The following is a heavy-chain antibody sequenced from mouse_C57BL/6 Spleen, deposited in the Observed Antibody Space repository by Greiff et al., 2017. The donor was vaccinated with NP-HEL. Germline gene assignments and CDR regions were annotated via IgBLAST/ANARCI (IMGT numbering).Heavy chain of an antibody. Sequence: EVQGVESGPELVKPGASVKIPCKASGYTFTDYNMDWVKQSHGKSLEWIGDINPNNGGTIYNQKFKGKATLTVDKSSSTAYMELRSLTSEDTAVYYCARRGRYYGSSYDYFDYWGQGTTLTVSS. CDR1: GYTFTDYN. J-gene: IGHJ2*01. V-gene: IGHV1-18*01. CDR2: INPNNGGT. CDR3: ARRGRYYGSSYDYFDY. D-gene: IGHD1-1*01.